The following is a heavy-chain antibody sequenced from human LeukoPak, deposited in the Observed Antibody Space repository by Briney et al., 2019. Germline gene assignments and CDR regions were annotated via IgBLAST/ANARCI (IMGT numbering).Heavy chain of an antibody. CDR3: ARTHFSFGTSAPYNWFDP. Sequence: SGPALVKPTQTLTLTCTFSGFSLSTSGMRVSWIRQPPGKALEWLARIDWDDDKFYSTSLKTRLTISKDTSKNQVVLKMTNMDPVDTATYYCARTHFSFGTSAPYNWFDPWGQGTLVTVSS. CDR2: IDWDDDK. J-gene: IGHJ5*02. D-gene: IGHD3-10*01. CDR1: GFSLSTSGMR. V-gene: IGHV2-70*04.